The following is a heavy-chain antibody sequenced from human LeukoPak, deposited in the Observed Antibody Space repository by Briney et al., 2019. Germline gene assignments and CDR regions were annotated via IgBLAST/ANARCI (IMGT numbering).Heavy chain of an antibody. CDR3: ARAERTAITHDH. V-gene: IGHV1-18*01. D-gene: IGHD5-18*01. CDR1: GYTFTSYG. Sequence: AASVKVSCKASGYTFTSYGISWVRQAPGQGLEWMGWISAYNGNTNYAQKLQGRVTMTTDTSTSTAYMELRSLTSDDTAVYYCARAERTAITHDHWGRGTLVTVSS. J-gene: IGHJ4*02. CDR2: ISAYNGNT.